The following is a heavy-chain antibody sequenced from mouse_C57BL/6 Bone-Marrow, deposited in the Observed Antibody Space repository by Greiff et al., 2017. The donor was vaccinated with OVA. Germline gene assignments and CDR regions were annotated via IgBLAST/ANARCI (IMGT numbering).Heavy chain of an antibody. V-gene: IGHV6-3*01. CDR3: TGDGYTGAW. J-gene: IGHJ3*02. Sequence: EVQGVESGGGLVQPGGSMKLSCVASGFTFSNYWMNWVRQSPEKGLEWVAQIRLKSDNYATHYAESVKGRFTISRDDSKSSVYLQMNKLRAEDTGIYYCTGDGYTGAWWGQGTLVTVSA. CDR1: GFTFSNYW. D-gene: IGHD2-3*01. CDR2: IRLKSDNYAT.